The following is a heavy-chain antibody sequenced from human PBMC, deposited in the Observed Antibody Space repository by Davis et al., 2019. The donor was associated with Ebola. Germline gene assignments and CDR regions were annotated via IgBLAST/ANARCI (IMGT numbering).Heavy chain of an antibody. J-gene: IGHJ6*02. Sequence: PGGSLRLSCAASGFTFSNAWMSWVRQAPGKGLEWVGRIKSKTDGGTTDYAAPVKGRFTISRDDSKNTLYLQMNSLRAEDTAVYYCASGYYSYYYGMDVWGQGTTVTVSS. CDR1: GFTFSNAW. CDR2: IKSKTDGGTT. CDR3: ASGYYSYYYGMDV. D-gene: IGHD5-12*01. V-gene: IGHV3-15*01.